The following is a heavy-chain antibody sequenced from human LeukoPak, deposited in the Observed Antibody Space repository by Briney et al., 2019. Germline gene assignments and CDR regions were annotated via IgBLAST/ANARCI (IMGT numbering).Heavy chain of an antibody. J-gene: IGHJ2*01. V-gene: IGHV4-59*01. CDR2: IYYSGST. CDR3: AKDSELGYDWYFDL. D-gene: IGHD7-27*01. Sequence: PSETLSHTCTVSGGSISSYYWSWIRQPPGKGLEWIGYIYYSGSTNYNPSLKSRVTISVDTSKNQFSLKLSSVTAADTAVYYCAKDSELGYDWYFDLWGRGTLVTVSS. CDR1: GGSISSYY.